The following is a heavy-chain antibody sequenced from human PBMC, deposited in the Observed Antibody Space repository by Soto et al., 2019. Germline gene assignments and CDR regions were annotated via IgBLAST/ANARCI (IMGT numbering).Heavy chain of an antibody. V-gene: IGHV4-61*01. CDR2: IYYSGST. Sequence: SETLSLTCTVSGGSVSSGSYYWSWIRQPPGKGLEWIGYIYYSGSTNYNPSLKSRVTKSVDTSKNQFSLKLSSVTAADTAVYYCARDRAPGYYYGMDVWGQGTTVTVSS. CDR1: GGSVSSGSYY. J-gene: IGHJ6*02. CDR3: ARDRAPGYYYGMDV.